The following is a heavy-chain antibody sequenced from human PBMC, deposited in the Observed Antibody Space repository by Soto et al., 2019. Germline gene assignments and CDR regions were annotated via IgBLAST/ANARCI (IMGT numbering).Heavy chain of an antibody. V-gene: IGHV3-9*01. Sequence: EVQLVESGGGLVQPGRSLRLSCAASGFTFDDYAMHWVRQAPGKGLEWVSSISWNSGSIGYADSVKGRFTISRDNAKNSLYLQMNSLTAEDTALYYCAKDFWGVVVGMDVWGQGTTVTVSS. CDR1: GFTFDDYA. J-gene: IGHJ6*02. CDR3: AKDFWGVVVGMDV. D-gene: IGHD3-16*01. CDR2: ISWNSGSI.